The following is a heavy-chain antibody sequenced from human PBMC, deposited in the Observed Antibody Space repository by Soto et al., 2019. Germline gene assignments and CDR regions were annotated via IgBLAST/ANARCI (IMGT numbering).Heavy chain of an antibody. CDR1: GYTFNGYY. D-gene: IGHD2-2*01. CDR3: AIRVVPAAMQRQDYYYGMDV. V-gene: IGHV1-2*02. J-gene: IGHJ6*02. CDR2: INPNSGGT. Sequence: ASVKVSCKASGYTFNGYYVQWVRQAPGQGLEWMGWINPNSGGTNYAQKFQGRVTITADESTSTAYMELSSLRSEDTAVYYCAIRVVPAAMQRQDYYYGMDVWGQGTTVTVSS.